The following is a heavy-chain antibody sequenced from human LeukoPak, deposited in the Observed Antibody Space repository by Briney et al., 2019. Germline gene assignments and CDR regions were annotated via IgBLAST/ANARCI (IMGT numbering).Heavy chain of an antibody. CDR1: GFTFSSYW. CDR2: IKQDGSEK. Sequence: GGSLRLSSAASGFTFSSYWMTWVRQAPGKGLEWVANIKQDGSEKYYVDSVKGRFTISRDNAKNSLYLQMNSLRAEDTAVYYCARGGGSSGNAFDIWGQGTMVTVSS. D-gene: IGHD6-6*01. V-gene: IGHV3-7*01. CDR3: ARGGGSSGNAFDI. J-gene: IGHJ3*02.